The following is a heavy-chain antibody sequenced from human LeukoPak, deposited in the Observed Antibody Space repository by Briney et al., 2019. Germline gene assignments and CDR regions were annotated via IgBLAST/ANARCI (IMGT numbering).Heavy chain of an antibody. D-gene: IGHD3-3*01. CDR1: GFTFSSYA. Sequence: PGGSLRLSCAASGFTFSSYAMSWVRQAPGKGLEWVSAISGSGGSTYYADSVKGRFTISRDNSKNTLYLQMNSLRAEDTAVYYCAKAHRGYYDFWSGYYQYYFDYWGQGTLVTVSS. CDR2: ISGSGGST. CDR3: AKAHRGYYDFWSGYYQYYFDY. J-gene: IGHJ4*02. V-gene: IGHV3-23*01.